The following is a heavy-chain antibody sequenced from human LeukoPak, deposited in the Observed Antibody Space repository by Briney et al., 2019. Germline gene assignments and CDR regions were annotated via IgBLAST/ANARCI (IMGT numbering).Heavy chain of an antibody. Sequence: GESLKISWKGSGYSFTSYWIGWVRQMPGKGLEWMGIIYPGDSDTSYSPSFHAQVTISAAKSISTAYLQWSSLKASDTAMYYCARKDRGESTLDYWGQGTLVTVSS. D-gene: IGHD3-16*01. J-gene: IGHJ4*02. V-gene: IGHV5-51*01. CDR1: GYSFTSYW. CDR2: IYPGDSDT. CDR3: ARKDRGESTLDY.